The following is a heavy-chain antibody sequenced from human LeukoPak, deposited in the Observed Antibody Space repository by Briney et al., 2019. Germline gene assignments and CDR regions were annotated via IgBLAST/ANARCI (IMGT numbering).Heavy chain of an antibody. J-gene: IGHJ6*02. D-gene: IGHD2-21*02. CDR1: GFTFSSYW. CDR2: IKQDGSEK. V-gene: IGHV3-7*01. CDR3: ARVMRGVVVTAIYYYYGMDV. Sequence: GGSLRLSCAASGFTFSSYWTSWVRQAPGMGLEWVANIKQDGSEKYYVDSVKGRFAISRDNAKNSLYLQMNSLRAEDTAVYYCARVMRGVVVTAIYYYYGMDVWGQGTTVTVSS.